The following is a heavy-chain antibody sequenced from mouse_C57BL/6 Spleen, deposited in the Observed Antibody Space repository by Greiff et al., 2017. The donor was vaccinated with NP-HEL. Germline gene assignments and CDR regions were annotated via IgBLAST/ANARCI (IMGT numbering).Heavy chain of an antibody. Sequence: ESGPGLVKPSQSLSLTCSVTGYSITSGYYWNWIRQFPGNKLEWMGYISYDGSNNYNPSLKNRISITRDTSKNQFFLKLNSVTTEDTATYYCAREGRGDDWFAYWGQGTLVTVSA. V-gene: IGHV3-6*01. CDR3: AREGRGDDWFAY. CDR2: ISYDGSN. J-gene: IGHJ3*01. CDR1: GYSITSGYY.